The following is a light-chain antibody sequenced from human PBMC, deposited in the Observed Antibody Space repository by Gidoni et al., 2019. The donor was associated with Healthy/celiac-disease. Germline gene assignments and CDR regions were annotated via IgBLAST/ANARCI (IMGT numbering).Light chain of an antibody. CDR3: QQYGSSPWT. CDR2: GAS. CDR1: QSVSSSY. J-gene: IGKJ1*01. V-gene: IGKV3-20*01. Sequence: EIVLTQSPGTLSLSPGERATLSCRASQSVSSSYLAWYQQKPGQAPRLLIYGASSRATGIPDRFSGSGSGTDFTLPISSLEPEDFAVYYCQQYGSSPWTFGQXTKVEIK.